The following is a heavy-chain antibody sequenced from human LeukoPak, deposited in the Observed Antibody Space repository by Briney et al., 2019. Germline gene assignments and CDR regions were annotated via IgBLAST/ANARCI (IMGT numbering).Heavy chain of an antibody. D-gene: IGHD3-16*01. J-gene: IGHJ4*02. CDR2: ISSTSSAI. CDR3: ARVIGSYGDSAY. Sequence: GGSLRLSCAASGFTFSSYSMNWVRQAPGKGLEWRSYISSTSSAIYYADSLKGRFTISRDNAKNSLYLQMDSLRAEDTAVYYCARVIGSYGDSAYWGQGTLVTVSS. V-gene: IGHV3-48*04. CDR1: GFTFSSYS.